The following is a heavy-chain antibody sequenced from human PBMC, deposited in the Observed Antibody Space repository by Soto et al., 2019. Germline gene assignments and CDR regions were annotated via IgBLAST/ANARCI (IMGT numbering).Heavy chain of an antibody. CDR3: ARVPTLRFLEWSAPYYGMDV. CDR1: GGSVSSGSYY. D-gene: IGHD3-3*01. V-gene: IGHV4-61*01. J-gene: IGHJ6*02. CDR2: IYYSGST. Sequence: SETLSLTYTVSGGSVSSGSYYWSWIRQPPGKGLEWIGYIYYSGSTNYNPSLKSRVTISVDTSKNQFSLKLSSVTAADTAVYYCARVPTLRFLEWSAPYYGMDVWGQGTTVTVSS.